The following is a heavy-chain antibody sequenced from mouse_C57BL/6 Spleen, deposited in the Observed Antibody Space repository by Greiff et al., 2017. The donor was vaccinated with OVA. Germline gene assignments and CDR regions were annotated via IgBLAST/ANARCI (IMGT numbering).Heavy chain of an antibody. V-gene: IGHV1-69*01. D-gene: IGHD1-1*01. CDR1: GYTFTSYW. Sequence: VKLQQPGAELVMPGASVKLSCKASGYTFTSYWMHWVKQRPGQGLEWIGEIDPSDSYTNYNQKFKGKSTLTVDKSSSTAYMQLSSLTSEDSAVYYCARAVVALDYWGQGTTRTVSS. CDR3: ARAVVALDY. CDR2: IDPSDSYT. J-gene: IGHJ2*01.